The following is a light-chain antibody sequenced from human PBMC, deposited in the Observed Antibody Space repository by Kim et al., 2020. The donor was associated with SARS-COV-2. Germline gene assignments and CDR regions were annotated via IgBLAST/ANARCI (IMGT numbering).Light chain of an antibody. CDR2: QDN. V-gene: IGLV3-1*01. Sequence: SVSPGQTASITCSGDKLEDKYVCWYQQRAGQSPELLIYQDNKWPSGIPERFSGSNSGNTATLTISETQAMDEADYYCQTWDSSSVIFGGGTQLTVL. CDR1: KLEDKY. J-gene: IGLJ2*01. CDR3: QTWDSSSVI.